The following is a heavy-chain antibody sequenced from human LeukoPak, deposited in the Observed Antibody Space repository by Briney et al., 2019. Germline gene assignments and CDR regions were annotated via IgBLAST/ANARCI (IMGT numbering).Heavy chain of an antibody. D-gene: IGHD2-21*02. CDR3: ARAWAACGGDCYSPFGFDY. CDR2: IIPIFGTA. V-gene: IGHV1-69*05. CDR1: GGTFSSYA. Sequence: SVKVSCKASGGTFSSYAISWVRQAPGQGLEWMGGIIPIFGTANYAQKFQGRVTITTDESTSTAYMELSSLRSEDTAVYYCARAWAACGGDCYSPFGFDYWGQGTLVTVSS. J-gene: IGHJ4*02.